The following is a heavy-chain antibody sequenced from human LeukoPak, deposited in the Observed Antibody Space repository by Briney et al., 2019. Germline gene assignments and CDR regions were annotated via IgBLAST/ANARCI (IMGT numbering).Heavy chain of an antibody. V-gene: IGHV3-7*01. Sequence: GGSLRLSCAASGFTFSSYWMSWVRQAPGKGPEWVANIKQDGSEKYYVDSVKGRFTISRDNAKNSLYLQMNSLRAEDTAVYYCARDRWEGSSWFPASYYYYGTDVWGQGTTVTVSS. CDR2: IKQDGSEK. D-gene: IGHD6-13*01. CDR3: ARDRWEGSSWFPASYYYYGTDV. J-gene: IGHJ6*02. CDR1: GFTFSSYW.